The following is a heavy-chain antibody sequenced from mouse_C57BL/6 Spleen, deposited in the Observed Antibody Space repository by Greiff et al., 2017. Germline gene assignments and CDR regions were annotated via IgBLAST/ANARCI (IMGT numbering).Heavy chain of an antibody. V-gene: IGHV6-3*01. CDR1: GFTFSNYW. J-gene: IGHJ2*01. D-gene: IGHD2-3*01. CDR3: TRDGYFDY. Sequence: EVMLVESGGGLVQPGGSMKFSCVASGFTFSNYWMNWVRQSPEKGLEWVAQIRLKSDNYATHYAESVKGRFTISRDDSKSSVYLQMNNLRAEDTGIYYCTRDGYFDYWGQGTTLTVSS. CDR2: IRLKSDNYAT.